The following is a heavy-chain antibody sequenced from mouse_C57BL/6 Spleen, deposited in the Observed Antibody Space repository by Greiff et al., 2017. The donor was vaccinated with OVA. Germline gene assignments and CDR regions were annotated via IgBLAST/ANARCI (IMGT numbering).Heavy chain of an antibody. CDR3: TRGPY. CDR1: GYTFTDYE. J-gene: IGHJ2*01. V-gene: IGHV1-15*01. Sequence: QVQLQQPGAELVRPGASVTLSCKASGYTFTDYEMHWVKQTPVHGLEWIGAIDPETGGTAYNQKFKGKAILTADKSSSTAYMERRSLTSEDSAVYYCTRGPYWGQGTTLTVSS. CDR2: IDPETGGT.